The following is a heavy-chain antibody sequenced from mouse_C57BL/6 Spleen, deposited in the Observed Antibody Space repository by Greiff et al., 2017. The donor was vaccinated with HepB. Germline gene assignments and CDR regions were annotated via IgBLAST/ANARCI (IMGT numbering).Heavy chain of an antibody. CDR3: ARLGTGYYFDY. V-gene: IGHV4-1*01. D-gene: IGHD2-14*01. CDR2: INPDSSTI. J-gene: IGHJ2*01. CDR1: GVAFSRYW. Sequence: ATGGVAFSRYWMSWVRRAPGKGLEWIGEINPDSSTINYAPSLKDKFIISRDNAKNTLYLQMSKVRSEDTALYYCARLGTGYYFDYWGQGTTLTVSS.